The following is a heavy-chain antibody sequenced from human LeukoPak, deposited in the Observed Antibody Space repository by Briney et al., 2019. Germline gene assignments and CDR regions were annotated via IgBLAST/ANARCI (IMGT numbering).Heavy chain of an antibody. CDR2: INHSGST. CDR3: ARPHYYDSSGYYLDY. CDR1: GGSFSGYY. V-gene: IGHV4-34*01. D-gene: IGHD3-22*01. J-gene: IGHJ4*02. Sequence: SETLSLTCAVYGGSFSGYYWSWIRQPPGKGLEWSGEINHSGSTNYNPSLKSRVTISVDTSKNQFSLKLSSVTAADTAVYYCARPHYYDSSGYYLDYWGQGTLVTVSS.